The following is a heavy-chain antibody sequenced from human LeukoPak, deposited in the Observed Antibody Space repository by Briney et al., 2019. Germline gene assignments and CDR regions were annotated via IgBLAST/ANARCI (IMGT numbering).Heavy chain of an antibody. Sequence: SVKVSCTFSGFTFTTSAVQWVRQARGQRLKWIGWIVVDSGKTNYAQKSQERVTITRYMSTGTAYMELSSLRSEDTAMYYSAAGSRGWYVDYWGQGNLVTVSS. CDR1: GFTFTTSA. D-gene: IGHD6-19*01. CDR2: IVVDSGKT. CDR3: AAGSRGWYVDY. V-gene: IGHV1-58*01. J-gene: IGHJ4*02.